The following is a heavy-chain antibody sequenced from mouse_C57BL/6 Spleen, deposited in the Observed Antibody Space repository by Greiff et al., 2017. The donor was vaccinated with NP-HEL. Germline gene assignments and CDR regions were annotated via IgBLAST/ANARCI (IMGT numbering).Heavy chain of an antibody. Sequence: VQLQQSGAELAKPGASVKLSCKASGSTFTTYWIPWVKRRPGQGLEWIGSINPSRGYTKYNQKFKDKATLTADKSSSTAYMQLSSLTYEDSAVYYCARSDSDWYFDVWGTGTTVTVSS. CDR3: ARSDSDWYFDV. V-gene: IGHV1-7*01. J-gene: IGHJ1*03. D-gene: IGHD2-12*01. CDR2: INPSRGYT. CDR1: GSTFTTYW.